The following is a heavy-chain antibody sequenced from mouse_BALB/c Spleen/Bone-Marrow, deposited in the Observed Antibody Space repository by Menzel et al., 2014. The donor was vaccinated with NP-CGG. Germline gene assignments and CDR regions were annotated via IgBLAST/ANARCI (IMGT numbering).Heavy chain of an antibody. CDR1: GYSFTGYY. CDR3: ESRGEYFDV. J-gene: IGHJ1*01. CDR2: IYPYNGVS. V-gene: IGHV1-31*01. Sequence: VQLKESGPELVKPGASVRISCKASGYSFTGYYMHWVKQSHGNSLDWIGYIYPYNGVSSYNQKFKGKATLTVDKSSSTAYMELRSLTYDDSAVYYCESRGEYFDVWGAGTTVTVSS.